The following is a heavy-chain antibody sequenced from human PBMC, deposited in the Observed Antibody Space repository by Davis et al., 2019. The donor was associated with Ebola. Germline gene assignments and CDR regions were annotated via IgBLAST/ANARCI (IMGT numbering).Heavy chain of an antibody. J-gene: IGHJ6*02. V-gene: IGHV3-21*01. Sequence: GKSLKISCAASGFTFSSYSMNWVRQAPGKGLEWVSSISSRSSYIYYADSVKGRFTISRDNAKNSLYLQMNSLRAEDTAVYYCASPQMATSQGYYYYGMDVWGQGTTVTVSS. CDR1: GFTFSSYS. CDR2: ISSRSSYI. D-gene: IGHD5-24*01. CDR3: ASPQMATSQGYYYYGMDV.